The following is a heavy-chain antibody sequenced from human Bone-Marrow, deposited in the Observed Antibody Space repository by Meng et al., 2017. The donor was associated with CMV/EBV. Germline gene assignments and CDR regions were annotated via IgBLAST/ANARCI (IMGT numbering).Heavy chain of an antibody. J-gene: IGHJ6*02. V-gene: IGHV1-2*02. CDR2: INPNSGGT. CDR3: ARDFWVDSGYSYYYGMDV. CDR1: GYTFTGYY. Sequence: ASVKVSCKASGYTFTGYYMHWVRQAPGQGLEWMGWINPNSGGTNYAQKFQGRVTMTRDTSTSTVYMELSSLRSEDTAVYYCARDFWVDSGYSYYYGMDVWGQGTTVTVSS. D-gene: IGHD3-22*01.